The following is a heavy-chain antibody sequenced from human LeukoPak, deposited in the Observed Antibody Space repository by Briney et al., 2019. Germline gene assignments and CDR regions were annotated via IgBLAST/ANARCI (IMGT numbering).Heavy chain of an antibody. CDR2: ISYDGANQ. D-gene: IGHD2-2*01. Sequence: GRSLRLSCAASGFPFSRYAFHWVRQAPGKVLEWVAVISYDGANQYYADSVKGRFTISKDNSKDTLYLQLNSLRSEDTAVYYCAREGEATNLCSRYSCIPDFWGQGTLVTVSS. CDR3: AREGEATNLCSRYSCIPDF. CDR1: GFPFSRYA. J-gene: IGHJ4*02. V-gene: IGHV3-30*04.